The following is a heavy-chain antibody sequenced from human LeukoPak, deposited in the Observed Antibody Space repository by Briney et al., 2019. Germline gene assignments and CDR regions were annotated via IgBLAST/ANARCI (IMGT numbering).Heavy chain of an antibody. J-gene: IGHJ4*02. V-gene: IGHV3-9*01. Sequence: GGSLRLSCAASGFTFDDYAMHWVRQAPGKGLEWVSGISWNSGSIGYADSVKGRFTISRDNAKNSLCLQMNSLRAEDTAIYYCAKDPSFYGDYVNYFDYWGQGTLVTVSS. CDR2: ISWNSGSI. CDR3: AKDPSFYGDYVNYFDY. D-gene: IGHD4-17*01. CDR1: GFTFDDYA.